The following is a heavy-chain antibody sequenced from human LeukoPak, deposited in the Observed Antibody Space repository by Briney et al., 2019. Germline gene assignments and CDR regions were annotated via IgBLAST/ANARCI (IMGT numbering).Heavy chain of an antibody. V-gene: IGHV3-30*18. J-gene: IGHJ4*02. CDR2: ISDDGRSK. Sequence: GGSLRLSCAAPGSSFISYGMNWVRQAPGKGLEWVGVISDDGRSKDYADSVKGRFTISRDNSKDTLYLQMNSLRDEDTAVYYCAKRPSDYGDYVSYFDYWGQGTLVTVSS. CDR3: AKRPSDYGDYVSYFDY. D-gene: IGHD4-17*01. CDR1: GSSFISYG.